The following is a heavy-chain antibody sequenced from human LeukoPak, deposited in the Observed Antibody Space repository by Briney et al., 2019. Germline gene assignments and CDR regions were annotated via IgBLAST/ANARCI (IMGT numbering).Heavy chain of an antibody. Sequence: PGGSLRLSCAASGFTFSTYSMNWVRQAPGKGLEWISYISSSGSTMYYADSVKGRFTISRDNAKNSLYLQVYSLRVEDTAVYYCAPYCSSHTCYEVYFDSWGQGTLVTVSS. CDR3: APYCSSHTCYEVYFDS. CDR1: GFTFSTYS. J-gene: IGHJ4*02. D-gene: IGHD2-2*01. CDR2: ISSSGSTM. V-gene: IGHV3-48*01.